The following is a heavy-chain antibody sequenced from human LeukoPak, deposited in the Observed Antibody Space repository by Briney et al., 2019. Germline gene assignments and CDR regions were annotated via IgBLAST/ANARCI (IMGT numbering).Heavy chain of an antibody. Sequence: SETLSLTCTVSGSSISSDYYWGWIRQPPGKGLEWIGNVYRTGSTYYNPSLTSRVIMSIDTSKNQFSLKLSSVTAADTAVCYCARDLSITLIRGVTFDYWGQGALVTVSS. D-gene: IGHD3-10*01. J-gene: IGHJ4*02. V-gene: IGHV4-38-2*02. CDR2: VYRTGST. CDR3: ARDLSITLIRGVTFDY. CDR1: GSSISSDYY.